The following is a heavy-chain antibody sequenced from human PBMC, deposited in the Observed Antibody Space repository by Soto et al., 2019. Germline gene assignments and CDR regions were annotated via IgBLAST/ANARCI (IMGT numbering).Heavy chain of an antibody. CDR2: IYYSGST. CDR3: AREYKSNPTD. Sequence: SETLSLTCTVSGGSISSYYWSWIRQPPGKGLEWIGYIYYSGSTNYNPSLKSRVAISVDKSKNQFSLKLSSVTAADTAIYYCAREYKSNPTDWGQGTLVTVSS. CDR1: GGSISSYY. D-gene: IGHD1-20*01. J-gene: IGHJ4*02. V-gene: IGHV4-59*12.